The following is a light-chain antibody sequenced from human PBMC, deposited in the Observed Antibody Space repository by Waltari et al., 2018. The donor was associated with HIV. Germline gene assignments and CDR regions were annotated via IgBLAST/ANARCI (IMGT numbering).Light chain of an antibody. Sequence: SSELTQPPSVSVSPGQTARTTCSGDALPNQFTYWYQQKSGQAPVLIIYKDTERPSGVPERFSASTSGTIVTLTIGEVQAEDEADYYCQSADNSETNPVVFGGGTKLTVL. J-gene: IGLJ2*01. CDR2: KDT. CDR3: QSADNSETNPVV. V-gene: IGLV3-25*03. CDR1: ALPNQF.